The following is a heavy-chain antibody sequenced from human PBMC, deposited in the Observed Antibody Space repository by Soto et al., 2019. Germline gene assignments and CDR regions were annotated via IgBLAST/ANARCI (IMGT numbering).Heavy chain of an antibody. D-gene: IGHD3-10*01. CDR3: ARVLTVATALRRNHL. J-gene: IGHJ6*04. CDR2: INSVGSTI. V-gene: IGHV3-11*01. Sequence: GGSLRLSCAASGFIFSDYYMNWIRQAPGKGLEWVSYINSVGSTIYYADSVKGRFTISRDNAKNSLYLQMNSLRAEDTAVYYCARVLTVATALRRNHLCGKGTTVTVST. CDR1: GFIFSDYY.